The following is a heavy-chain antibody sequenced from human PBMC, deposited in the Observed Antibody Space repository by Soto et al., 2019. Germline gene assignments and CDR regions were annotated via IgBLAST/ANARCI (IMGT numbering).Heavy chain of an antibody. J-gene: IGHJ4*02. CDR3: ARESEDLTSNFDY. CDR2: ISSTTNYI. CDR1: GFTFTRYS. V-gene: IGHV3-21*06. Sequence: PGGSLRLSCAASGFTFTRYSMNWVRQAPWKGLEWVSSISSTTNYIYYGDSMKGRFTISRDNAKNSLYLEMISLRAEDTAVYYCARESEDLTSNFDYWGQGTLVTVSS.